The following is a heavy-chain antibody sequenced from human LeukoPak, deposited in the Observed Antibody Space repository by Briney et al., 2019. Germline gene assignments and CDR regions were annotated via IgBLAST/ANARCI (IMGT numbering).Heavy chain of an antibody. J-gene: IGHJ4*02. CDR2: ISGSGGST. CDR1: GLTFSSYA. Sequence: SGGSLRLSCAASGLTFSSYAMSWVRQAPGKGLEWVSAISGSGGSTYYADSVKGRFTISRDNAKNSLYLQMNSLRAEDTAVYYCARGSGSFDYWGQGTLVTVSS. CDR3: ARGSGSFDY. V-gene: IGHV3-23*01. D-gene: IGHD1-26*01.